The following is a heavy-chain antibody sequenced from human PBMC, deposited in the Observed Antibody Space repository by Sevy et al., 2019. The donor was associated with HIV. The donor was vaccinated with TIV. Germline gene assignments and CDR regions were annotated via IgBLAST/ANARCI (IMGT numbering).Heavy chain of an antibody. CDR2: ITAGGDST. CDR3: AAGDTSMVTDIDY. J-gene: IGHJ4*02. D-gene: IGHD5-18*01. V-gene: IGHV3-23*01. CDR1: GFTVSTYA. Sequence: GGSLRLSCAASGFTVSTYAINWVRQAPGEGLEWVSAITAGGDSTCYSDSVKGRFTISRDNSKNVVYLQMNSLRAEDTAVYYCAAGDTSMVTDIDYWGQGTLVTVSS.